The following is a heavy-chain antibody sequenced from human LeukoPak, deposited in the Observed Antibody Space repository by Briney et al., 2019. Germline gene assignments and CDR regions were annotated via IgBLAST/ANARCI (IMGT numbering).Heavy chain of an antibody. CDR1: GGSISRSGYY. D-gene: IGHD6-6*01. CDR2: IYYSGST. V-gene: IGHV4-31*03. Sequence: SETLSLTCTVSGGSISRSGYYWSWIRQHPGKGLEWIGYIYYSGSTYYNPSLKSRVTISVDTSRNQFSLKLSSVTAADTAVYYCARDLRSSSSSGINYYGMDVWGQGTTVTVSS. CDR3: ARDLRSSSSSGINYYGMDV. J-gene: IGHJ6*02.